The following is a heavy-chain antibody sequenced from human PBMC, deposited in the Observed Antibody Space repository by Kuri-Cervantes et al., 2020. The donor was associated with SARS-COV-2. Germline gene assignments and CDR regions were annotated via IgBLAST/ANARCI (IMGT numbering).Heavy chain of an antibody. CDR2: IYYSGSV. CDR1: GDSISPYY. D-gene: IGHD3-16*02. CDR3: VRTEGVVDNYYFDY. J-gene: IGHJ4*02. Sequence: GSLRLSCSVSGDSISPYYWTWIRQPPGKGLEWIGHIYYSGSVNYNPSLMSRLTISVDKSKNQVSLKLTSVTAADTAVYYCVRTEGVVDNYYFDYWGQGTLVTVSS. V-gene: IGHV4-59*01.